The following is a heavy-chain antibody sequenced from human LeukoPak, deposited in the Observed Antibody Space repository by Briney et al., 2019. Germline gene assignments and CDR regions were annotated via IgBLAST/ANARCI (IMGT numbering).Heavy chain of an antibody. CDR3: ARGTNYFDY. Sequence: SETLSLTCTVSGGSISSGNDYWNWIRQPAGKGLEWIGRIYSSGGTNYNPFLKSRVTISVDTSKNQFSLKLSSVTAADTAVYYCARGTNYFDYWGQGTLVTVSS. D-gene: IGHD1-1*01. J-gene: IGHJ4*02. V-gene: IGHV4-61*02. CDR2: IYSSGGT. CDR1: GGSISSGNDY.